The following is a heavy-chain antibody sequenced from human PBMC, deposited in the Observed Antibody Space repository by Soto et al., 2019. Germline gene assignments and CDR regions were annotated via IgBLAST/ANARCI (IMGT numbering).Heavy chain of an antibody. CDR3: ARDPSPIVATIIPNFDD. CDR1: GYTFTSYY. Sequence: GASVKVSCKASGYTFTSYYMHWVRQAPGQGLEWMGIINPSGGSTSYAQKFQGRVTMTRDTSTSTVYMELSSLRSEDTAVYYCARDPSPIVATIIPNFDDWGQGTLVTVSS. D-gene: IGHD5-12*01. J-gene: IGHJ4*02. V-gene: IGHV1-46*03. CDR2: INPSGGST.